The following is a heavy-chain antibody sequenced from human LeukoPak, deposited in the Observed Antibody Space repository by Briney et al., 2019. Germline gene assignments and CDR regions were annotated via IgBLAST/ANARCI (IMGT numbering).Heavy chain of an antibody. CDR1: GFKFSNYV. Sequence: GGSLRLSCAASGFKFSNYVMNWVRQAPGKGLEWVSAISGSGGSTYYADSVKGRFTISRDNSKNTLYLQMNSLRAEDTAVYYCAKLRGILTGYPYWYFGLWGRGTLVTVSS. D-gene: IGHD3-9*01. CDR3: AKLRGILTGYPYWYFGL. J-gene: IGHJ2*01. V-gene: IGHV3-23*01. CDR2: ISGSGGST.